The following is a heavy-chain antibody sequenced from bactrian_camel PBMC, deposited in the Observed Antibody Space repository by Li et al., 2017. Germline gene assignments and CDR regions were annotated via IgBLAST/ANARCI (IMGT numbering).Heavy chain of an antibody. CDR2: INGDGSRT. V-gene: IGHV3S40*01. CDR3: VRDLGTTGWYFDN. Sequence: VQLVESGGGLVQPGGSLRLSCAASGFAFTWDDMMWVRQASGKGLEWVSGINGDGSRTAYADSVKGRFTISRDNSKKTLYLQMNSVKPEDTAVYYCVRDLGTTGWYFDNWGQGTQVTVS. J-gene: IGHJ6*01. CDR1: GFAFTWDD. D-gene: IGHD5*01.